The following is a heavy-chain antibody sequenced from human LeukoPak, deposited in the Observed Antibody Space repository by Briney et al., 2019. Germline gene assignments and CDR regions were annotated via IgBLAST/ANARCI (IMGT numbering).Heavy chain of an antibody. CDR1: GGSISSYY. D-gene: IGHD2-21*02. CDR2: IHASVST. CDR3: ARMVVSDWYFDY. V-gene: IGHV4-4*07. J-gene: IGHJ4*02. Sequence: SETLSLTCTVSGGSISSYYWSWIRQPAGKGLERIGRIHASVSTKYNTPPKSRVTTSVEKTKNQTPLKLRSLTAADSAVYYCARMVVSDWYFDYWGQGTLVTVSS.